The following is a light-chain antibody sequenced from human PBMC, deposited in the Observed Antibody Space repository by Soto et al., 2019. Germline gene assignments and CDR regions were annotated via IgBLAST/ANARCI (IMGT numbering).Light chain of an antibody. V-gene: IGKV3-20*01. Sequence: EIVLTQSPGTLSLTPGERATLSCRASQSVSGNYLAWYQQKPGQSPRLLIYGSSDRATGIPDRFSGSGSGTDFTLTITRVEPEGFAVYYCQQYGSSPPYTFGQGTKLEIK. CDR3: QQYGSSPPYT. J-gene: IGKJ2*01. CDR1: QSVSGNY. CDR2: GSS.